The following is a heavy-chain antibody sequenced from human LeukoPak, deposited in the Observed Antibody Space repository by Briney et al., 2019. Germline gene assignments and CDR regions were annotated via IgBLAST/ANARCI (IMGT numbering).Heavy chain of an antibody. D-gene: IGHD3-22*01. V-gene: IGHV1-2*02. Sequence: ASVKVSCKASGYTFTGYYMRWVRQAPGQGLEWMGWINPNSGGTNYAQKFQGRVTMTRDTSISTAYMELSRLRSDDTAVYYCARDRSLLLPFDYWGQGTLVTVSS. CDR2: INPNSGGT. CDR1: GYTFTGYY. CDR3: ARDRSLLLPFDY. J-gene: IGHJ4*02.